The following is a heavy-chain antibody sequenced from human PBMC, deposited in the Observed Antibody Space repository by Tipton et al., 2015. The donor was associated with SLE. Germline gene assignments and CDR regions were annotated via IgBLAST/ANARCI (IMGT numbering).Heavy chain of an antibody. CDR1: GYTFSDYY. Sequence: VQLVQSGAEVKKPGASMKVSCKASGYTFSDYYIHWVRQAPGQGLEWMGIIDPNGGSTRYAQKFQGRVTMTTDTSTSTLYMEMSSLRSEDTAVYYCARDQDPLGEYFLHWGQGTLVTVS. V-gene: IGHV1-46*01. CDR3: ARDQDPLGEYFLH. CDR2: IDPNGGST. J-gene: IGHJ1*01.